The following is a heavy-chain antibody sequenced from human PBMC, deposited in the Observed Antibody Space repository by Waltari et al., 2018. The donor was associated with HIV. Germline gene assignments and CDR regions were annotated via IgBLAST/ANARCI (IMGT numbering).Heavy chain of an antibody. CDR2: IYSGGST. CDR3: ARETNSGYDQYYFDY. Sequence: EAQLVESGGGLIQPGGSLRLSCAASGFTVSSNYMRWVRQAPGKGRKWVSFIYSGGSTYYADSVKGRFTISRDNSKNMLYLQMNSLRAEDTAVYYCARETNSGYDQYYFDYWGQGTLVTVSS. CDR1: GFTVSSNY. J-gene: IGHJ4*02. V-gene: IGHV3-53*01. D-gene: IGHD5-12*01.